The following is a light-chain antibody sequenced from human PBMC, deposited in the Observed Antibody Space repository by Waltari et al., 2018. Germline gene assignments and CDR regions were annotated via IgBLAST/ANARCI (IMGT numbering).Light chain of an antibody. J-gene: IGLJ2*01. CDR2: EVS. V-gene: IGLV2-14*01. CDR3: SSYTSSSTLV. CDR1: SSDVGGYHY. Sequence: SALTHPASVSGSPGPSLTISCTGTSSDVGGYHYVSWYQQHPGKAPKLLIYEVSNRPSGVSNRFSGSKSGNTASLTISGLQAEDEADYYCSSYTSSSTLVFGGGTKLTVL.